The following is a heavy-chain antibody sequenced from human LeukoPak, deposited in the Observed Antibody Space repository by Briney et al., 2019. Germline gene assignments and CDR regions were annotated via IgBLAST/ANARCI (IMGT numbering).Heavy chain of an antibody. Sequence: PGGSLRLSCAASGLKFSSYSMNSVRQAPGKGLELVSSISSSSSYIYYADSVKGRFTISRDNAKNSLYLQMNSLRAEDTAVYYCARAPRIYYYYYYMDVWGKGTTVTVSS. CDR1: GLKFSSYS. CDR2: ISSSSSYI. V-gene: IGHV3-21*01. CDR3: ARAPRIYYYYYYMDV. D-gene: IGHD2/OR15-2a*01. J-gene: IGHJ6*03.